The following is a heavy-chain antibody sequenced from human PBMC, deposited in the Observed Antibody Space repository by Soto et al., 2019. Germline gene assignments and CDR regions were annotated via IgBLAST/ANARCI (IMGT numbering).Heavy chain of an antibody. CDR1: GFTVITNY. CDR3: ARDRIAVAGHPEYFQH. D-gene: IGHD6-19*01. V-gene: IGHV3-66*01. CDR2: TYTGGNT. J-gene: IGHJ1*01. Sequence: PGGSLRLSCAASGFTVITNYMSWFRQAPGKGLEWVSITYTGGNTYFADSVKGRFTISRDNSNNSLYLQMNSLRAEDTAVYFCARDRIAVAGHPEYFQHWGQGTLVTVSS.